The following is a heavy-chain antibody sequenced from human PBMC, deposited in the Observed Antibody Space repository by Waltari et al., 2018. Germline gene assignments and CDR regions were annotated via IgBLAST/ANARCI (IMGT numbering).Heavy chain of an antibody. CDR1: GGSINRXY. CDR3: VRDXAQFCSDTTXXSGWFDP. J-gene: IGHJ5*02. V-gene: IGHV4-4*07. D-gene: IGHD3-3*01. CDR2: WDTSGST. Sequence: QVQLXESGPGLVKPSETLSLTXTVSGGSINRXYWSWXRRPAGKGLEWNGRWDTSGSTKYNPALXSRVSRSAXTSKXRFXLSRXXLXPADTATXXXVRDXAQFCSDTTXXSGWFDPXGPGILGTVXS.